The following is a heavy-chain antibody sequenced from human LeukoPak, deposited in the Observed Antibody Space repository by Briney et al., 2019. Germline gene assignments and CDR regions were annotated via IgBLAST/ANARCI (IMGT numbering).Heavy chain of an antibody. J-gene: IGHJ4*02. CDR1: GGSISSGGYY. Sequence: PSETLSLTCTVSGGSISSGGYYWSWIRQHPGKGLEWIGYIYYSGSTYYNPSLKSRVTISVDTSKNQFSLKLSSVTAADTAVYYCARDIYSGRAVAGTPQNDYWGQGTLVTVSS. D-gene: IGHD6-19*01. CDR2: IYYSGST. CDR3: ARDIYSGRAVAGTPQNDY. V-gene: IGHV4-31*03.